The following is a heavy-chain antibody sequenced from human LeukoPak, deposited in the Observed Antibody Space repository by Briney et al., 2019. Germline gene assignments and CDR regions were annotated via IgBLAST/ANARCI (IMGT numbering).Heavy chain of an antibody. Sequence: SETLSLTCTVSGASINGYFWWWIRQPAGKGLEWIGRIDSSGNTNYKSSLKSRVTMSVYTSKNLFSLKLTSVTAADTAIYYCARDRNWLQGGGTDYWGQGTLVTVSS. D-gene: IGHD5-24*01. V-gene: IGHV4-4*07. CDR2: IDSSGNT. CDR1: GASINGYF. J-gene: IGHJ4*02. CDR3: ARDRNWLQGGGTDY.